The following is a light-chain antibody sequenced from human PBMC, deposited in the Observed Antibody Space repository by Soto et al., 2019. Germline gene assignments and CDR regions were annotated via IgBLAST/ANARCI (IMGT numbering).Light chain of an antibody. CDR2: AAS. CDR3: QKYTNVPA. CDR1: QGISNY. J-gene: IGKJ4*01. Sequence: DIQMTQSPSALAASVGDRVTITCRAIQGISNYLAWYQQIPGKVPKLLISAASTLQSGVPSRFSGSGSGTDFTLTISSLQPEDVATYYCQKYTNVPAFGGGTKVEIK. V-gene: IGKV1-27*01.